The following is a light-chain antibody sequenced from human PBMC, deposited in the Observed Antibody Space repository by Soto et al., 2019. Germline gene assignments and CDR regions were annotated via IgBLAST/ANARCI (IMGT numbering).Light chain of an antibody. Sequence: DIHMTQSPSTLSASAGDRVTITCRASQSISNWLAWYQQKPGKAPKLLIYHASSLESGVPSRFTGSGSGTEFTLTICSLQPDDFATYFCQQYSSCLYTFGQGTKVEIK. CDR3: QQYSSCLYT. CDR2: HAS. V-gene: IGKV1-5*01. J-gene: IGKJ2*01. CDR1: QSISNW.